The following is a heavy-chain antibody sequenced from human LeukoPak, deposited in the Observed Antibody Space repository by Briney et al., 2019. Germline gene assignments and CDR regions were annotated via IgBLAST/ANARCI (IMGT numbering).Heavy chain of an antibody. V-gene: IGHV3-30*02. CDR3: AKDLRGYSGYEFDY. J-gene: IGHJ4*02. CDR2: IRYDGSNK. CDR1: GFTFSSYG. D-gene: IGHD5-12*01. Sequence: TGGSLRLSCAASGFTFSSYGMHWVRQAPGKGLEWVAFIRYDGSNKYYADPVKGRFTISRDNSKNTLYLQMNSLRAEDTAVYYCAKDLRGYSGYEFDYWGQGTLVTVSS.